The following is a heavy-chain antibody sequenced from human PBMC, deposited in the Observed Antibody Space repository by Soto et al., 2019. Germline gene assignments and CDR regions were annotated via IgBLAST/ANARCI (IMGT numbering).Heavy chain of an antibody. CDR2: ISSPGRNV. CDR3: ANSFSPSGTNWHSPFDH. Sequence: EVQLLESGGGLVQPGGSLRLSCATSGFTFSNFAMSWVRLAPGRGLEWVSAISSPGRNVYYAASVEGRFTISRDNSKNPVYLHLSSLRAADTAIYYCANSFSPSGTNWHSPFDHWGQGALVTVSS. J-gene: IGHJ4*02. D-gene: IGHD1-7*01. CDR1: GFTFSNFA. V-gene: IGHV3-23*01.